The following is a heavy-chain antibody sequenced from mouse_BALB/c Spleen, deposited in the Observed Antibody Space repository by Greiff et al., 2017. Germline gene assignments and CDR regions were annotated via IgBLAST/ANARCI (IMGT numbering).Heavy chain of an antibody. CDR2: ISSGSSTI. Sequence: EVQGVESGGGLVQPGGSRKLSCAASGFTFSSFGMHWVRQAPEKGLEWVAYISSGSSTIYYADTVKGRFTISRDNPKNTLFLQMTSLRSEDTAMYYCARSGYDGYYGWYFDVWGAGTTVTVSS. CDR3: ARSGYDGYYGWYFDV. CDR1: GFTFSSFG. D-gene: IGHD2-3*01. J-gene: IGHJ1*01. V-gene: IGHV5-17*02.